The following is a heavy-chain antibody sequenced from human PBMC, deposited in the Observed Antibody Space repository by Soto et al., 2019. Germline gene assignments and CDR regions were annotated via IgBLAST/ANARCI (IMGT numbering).Heavy chain of an antibody. CDR1: GFTFNNYA. CDR2: ISYDGSNK. D-gene: IGHD6-13*01. Sequence: PGGSLRLSCAASGFTFNNYAMNWVRQAPGKGLEWVAVISYDGSNKYYADSVKGRFTISRDNSKNTLYLQMNSLRAEDTAVYYCAREYIAAAPYYYYGMDVWGQGTTVTVSS. CDR3: AREYIAAAPYYYYGMDV. V-gene: IGHV3-30*03. J-gene: IGHJ6*02.